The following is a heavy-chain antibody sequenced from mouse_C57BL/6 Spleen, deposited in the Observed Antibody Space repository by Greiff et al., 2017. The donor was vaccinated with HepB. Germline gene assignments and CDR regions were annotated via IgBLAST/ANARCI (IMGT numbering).Heavy chain of an antibody. CDR3: ARRGGSSYYFDY. CDR2: ISSGGSYT. Sequence: EVKLMESGGDLVKPGGSLKLSCAASGFTFSSYGMSWVRQTPDKRLEWVATISSGGSYTYYPDSVKGRVTISRDNAKNTLYLQMRSLRSEDTSMYYCARRGGSSYYFDYWGQGTTLTVSS. V-gene: IGHV5-6*02. J-gene: IGHJ2*01. D-gene: IGHD1-1*01. CDR1: GFTFSSYG.